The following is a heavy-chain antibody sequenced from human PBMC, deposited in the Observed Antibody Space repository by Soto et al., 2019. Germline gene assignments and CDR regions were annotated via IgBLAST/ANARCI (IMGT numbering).Heavy chain of an antibody. D-gene: IGHD3-16*01. J-gene: IGHJ3*02. CDR3: AKGGYYSLFDI. CDR2: ISGSGGRT. Sequence: GWSLRLSCVASGFPFSSYAMSWVRQTPGKGMEWVSGISGSGGRTYYADSVKGRFTISRDNSNNTLSLQMHILRVEDTAVYFCAKGGYYSLFDIWGQGTMVTVXS. CDR1: GFPFSSYA. V-gene: IGHV3-23*01.